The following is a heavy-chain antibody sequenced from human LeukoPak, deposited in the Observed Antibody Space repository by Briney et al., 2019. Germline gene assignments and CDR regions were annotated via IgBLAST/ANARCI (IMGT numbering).Heavy chain of an antibody. CDR3: ASAIQLWYDAFDI. CDR2: ISSSSSTI. D-gene: IGHD5-18*01. J-gene: IGHJ3*02. Sequence: PGGSLRLSCAASGFTFSSYEMNWVRQAPGKGLEWVSYISSSSSTIYYADSVKGRFTLSRDNAKNSLYLQMNSLRAEDTAVYYCASAIQLWYDAFDIWGQGTMVTVSS. V-gene: IGHV3-48*03. CDR1: GFTFSSYE.